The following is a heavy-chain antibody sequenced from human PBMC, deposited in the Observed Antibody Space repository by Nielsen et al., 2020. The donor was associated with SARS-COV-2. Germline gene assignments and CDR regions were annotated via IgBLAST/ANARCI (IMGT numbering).Heavy chain of an antibody. Sequence: GESLKISCAASGFTVSGNHMNWVRQAPGKGLEWVSVIYSGNSTFYADSVKGRFTISRDNSKNTLYLQMNSLRAEDTAVYYCARRDTTKVRDYYYSYMDVWGKGTTVTVSS. V-gene: IGHV3-53*01. J-gene: IGHJ6*03. D-gene: IGHD5-18*01. CDR2: IYSGNST. CDR3: ARRDTTKVRDYYYSYMDV. CDR1: GFTVSGNH.